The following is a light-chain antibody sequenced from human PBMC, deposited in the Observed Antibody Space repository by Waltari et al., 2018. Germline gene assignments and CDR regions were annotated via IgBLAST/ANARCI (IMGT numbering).Light chain of an antibody. J-gene: IGKJ4*01. V-gene: IGKV1D-16*01. CDR3: QQYTSYPLT. Sequence: DIEMTQSPSSLSASVGDRVPITCRASQVITRWLAWYQQKPGKAPKSLISTISTLQTGVPSRFSGSGSGTEFTLTISSLQPEDFATYYCQQYTSYPLTFGGGTKVEIK. CDR1: QVITRW. CDR2: TIS.